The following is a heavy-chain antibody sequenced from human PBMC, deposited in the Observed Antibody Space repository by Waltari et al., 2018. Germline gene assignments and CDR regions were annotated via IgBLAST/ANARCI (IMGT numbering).Heavy chain of an antibody. CDR2: LIYSGGST. Sequence: DVQLLESGGGLVQPGVSLRLSCEASGFTCSSSDMAWVRQAPGKGLEWVSLIYSGGSTYYADSVKGRFTVSRDISKNTFYLQMNSLRPEDTAVYYCAKGGDSGSYGYFDLWGQGTLVSVSS. D-gene: IGHD1-26*01. J-gene: IGHJ4*02. CDR1: GFTCSSSD. V-gene: IGHV3-23*03. CDR3: AKGGDSGSYGYFDL.